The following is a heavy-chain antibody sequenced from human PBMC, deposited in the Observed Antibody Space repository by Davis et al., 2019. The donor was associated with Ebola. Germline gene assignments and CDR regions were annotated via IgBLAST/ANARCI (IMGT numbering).Heavy chain of an antibody. J-gene: IGHJ4*02. CDR1: GFSFNIYA. Sequence: GGSLRLSCAASGFSFNIYAMSWVRQSPGKGLEWVSAISAGGSTTNYADSVRGRFAISRDDSKNTLFLQMNSLRNEDTAVYYCAKDREIRGGLLDYWGQGTLVTVSS. V-gene: IGHV3-23*01. CDR3: AKDREIRGGLLDY. CDR2: ISAGGSTT. D-gene: IGHD5-18*01.